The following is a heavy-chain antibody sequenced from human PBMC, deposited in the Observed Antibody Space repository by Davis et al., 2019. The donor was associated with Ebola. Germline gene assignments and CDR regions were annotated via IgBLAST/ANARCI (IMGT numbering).Heavy chain of an antibody. CDR3: ASLEDWFDP. V-gene: IGHV4-61*01. Sequence: MPSPTLFLTLTRSGGSYRSGRLYWGCRRQPPGKGLEWIGYILHSGRTDYNPSLKGRVTISINTSKNQFYLKVNSVTAADTAIYYCASLEDWFDPWGQGTLVTVSS. J-gene: IGHJ5*02. CDR1: GGSYRSGRLY. D-gene: IGHD1-1*01. CDR2: ILHSGRT.